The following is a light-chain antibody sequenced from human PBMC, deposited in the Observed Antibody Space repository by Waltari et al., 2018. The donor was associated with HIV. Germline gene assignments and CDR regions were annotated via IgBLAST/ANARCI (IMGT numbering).Light chain of an antibody. CDR2: ATS. CDR3: QQYNKWPPYT. J-gene: IGKJ2*01. V-gene: IGKV3-15*01. CDR1: QRLSAN. Sequence: EIMLTQSPASLSVSPGESATISCRASQRLSANLAWYQQKPGQPSRLLIYATSTRATGVPARFSGSGSETEFTLTISGLQSDDSATYYCQQYNKWPPYTFGQGTKVEIK.